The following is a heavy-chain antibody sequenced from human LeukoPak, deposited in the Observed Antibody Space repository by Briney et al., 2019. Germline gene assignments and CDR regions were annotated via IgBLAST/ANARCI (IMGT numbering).Heavy chain of an antibody. Sequence: PSETLSLTCAVSGYSINSGYCWGWIRQPPGKGLEWIGNIYHSGSTYYNPSLKSRVTISVDTSKNQFSLKLSSVTAADTAVYYCARVATTTNPPQRPFDYWGQGTLVTVSS. J-gene: IGHJ4*02. CDR3: ARVATTTNPPQRPFDY. V-gene: IGHV4-38-2*01. CDR2: IYHSGST. CDR1: GYSINSGYC. D-gene: IGHD5-12*01.